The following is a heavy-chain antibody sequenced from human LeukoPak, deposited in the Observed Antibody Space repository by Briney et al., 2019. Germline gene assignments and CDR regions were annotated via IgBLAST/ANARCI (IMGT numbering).Heavy chain of an antibody. CDR3: ASSIVGVADY. V-gene: IGHV3-21*01. D-gene: IGHD1-26*01. CDR2: ISSSSSYI. CDR1: GFTFSSYS. J-gene: IGHJ4*02. Sequence: GGSLRLSCAASGFTFSSYSMNWVRQAPGKGLEWVSSISSSSSYIYYADSVTGRFTISRDNAKNSLYLQMNSLRAEDTAVYYCASSIVGVADYWGQGTLVTVSS.